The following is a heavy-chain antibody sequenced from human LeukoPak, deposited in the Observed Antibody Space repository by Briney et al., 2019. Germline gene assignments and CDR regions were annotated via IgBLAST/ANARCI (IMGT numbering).Heavy chain of an antibody. V-gene: IGHV1-2*02. D-gene: IGHD2-8*01. CDR1: GYTFTDYH. CDR2: INPNSGDT. CDR3: ATLMAHLDY. Sequence: SVTVSCKAFGYTFTDYHMHWVRQAPGQGLEWMGWINPNSGDTNYAQKFQGRVTMTRDTTISTAYMELSRLRSDDTAVFYCATLMAHLDYWGQGTLVTVSS. J-gene: IGHJ4*02.